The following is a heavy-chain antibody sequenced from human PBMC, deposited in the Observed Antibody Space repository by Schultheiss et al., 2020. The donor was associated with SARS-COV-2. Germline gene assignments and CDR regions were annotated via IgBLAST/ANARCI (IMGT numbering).Heavy chain of an antibody. CDR1: GGSFSGYY. J-gene: IGHJ4*02. Sequence: SETLSLTCAVYGGSFSGYYWSWIRQPPGKGLEWIGYIFYSGSTNYNPSLRSRVTMSVDTSKNQFSLKLSSVTAADTAVYYCARASQWEPYCFDYWGQGTLVTVSS. CDR2: IFYSGST. V-gene: IGHV4-59*01. D-gene: IGHD1-26*01. CDR3: ARASQWEPYCFDY.